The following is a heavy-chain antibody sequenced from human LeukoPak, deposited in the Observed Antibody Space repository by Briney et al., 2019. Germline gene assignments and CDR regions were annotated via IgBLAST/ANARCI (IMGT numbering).Heavy chain of an antibody. CDR3: ASSILGEY. Sequence: GSLRLSGAASGFTFSSYEMNWVRQAPGKGLEWVSYIISSGSTIYYADSVKGRFTISRDNAKNSLYLQMNSLRAEDTAVYYCASSILGEYWGQGTLVTVSS. CDR1: GFTFSSYE. D-gene: IGHD3-10*01. V-gene: IGHV3-48*03. J-gene: IGHJ4*02. CDR2: IISSGSTI.